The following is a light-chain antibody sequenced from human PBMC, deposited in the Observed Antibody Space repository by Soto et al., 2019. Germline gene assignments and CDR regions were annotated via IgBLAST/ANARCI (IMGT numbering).Light chain of an antibody. CDR2: KAS. J-gene: IGKJ2*01. V-gene: IGKV1-5*03. CDR3: QQYTSYPYT. Sequence: DIQMTQSPSTLSASVGDRVTITCRASQSISSWLAWYQQKPGKAPKLLLYKASSLESGVPSRFSGSGSGTEFTLTISSLQPDDFATYYCQQYTSYPYTFGQGTKLEIK. CDR1: QSISSW.